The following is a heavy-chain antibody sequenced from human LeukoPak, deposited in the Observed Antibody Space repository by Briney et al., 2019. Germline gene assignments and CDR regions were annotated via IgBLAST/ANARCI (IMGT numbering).Heavy chain of an antibody. D-gene: IGHD5-18*01. CDR2: ILSDGSNK. CDR1: GFTFSNAW. J-gene: IGHJ4*01. CDR3: AKDSRDGYAYNFDY. V-gene: IGHV3-30*18. Sequence: PGGSLRLSCVASGFTFSNAWMSWVRQAPGKGLEWVAVILSDGSNKYYADSVKGRFTISRDNSKNTLYLQMNSLRAEDTAVYYCAKDSRDGYAYNFDYWGQGTLVTVSS.